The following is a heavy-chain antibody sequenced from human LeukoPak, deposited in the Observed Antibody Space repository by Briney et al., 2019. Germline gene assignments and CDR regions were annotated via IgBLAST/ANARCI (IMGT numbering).Heavy chain of an antibody. J-gene: IGHJ3*02. CDR3: ARGWWNDQDAFDI. CDR1: GFTFSSYA. CDR2: ISSSGSTI. D-gene: IGHD1-1*01. Sequence: GGSLRLSCAASGFTFSSYAMSWVRQAPGKGLEWVSTISSSGSTIYYADSVKGRFTISRDNAKNSLYLQMNSLRAEDTAVYYCARGWWNDQDAFDIWGQGTMVTVSS. V-gene: IGHV3-21*04.